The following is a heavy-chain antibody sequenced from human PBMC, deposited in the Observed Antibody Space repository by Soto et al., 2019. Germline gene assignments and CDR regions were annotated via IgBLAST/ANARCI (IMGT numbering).Heavy chain of an antibody. J-gene: IGHJ3*02. CDR1: GGSISSYY. V-gene: IGHV4-59*12. CDR3: ARVERGTATTVVDAFDI. CDR2: IYYSGST. Sequence: ASETLSLTCTVSGGSISSYYWSWIRQPPGKGLEWIGYIYYSGSTNYNPSLKSRVIISVDTSKNQFSLKMSSVTAADTALYYCARVERGTATTVVDAFDIWGPGTMVTVSS. D-gene: IGHD1-1*01.